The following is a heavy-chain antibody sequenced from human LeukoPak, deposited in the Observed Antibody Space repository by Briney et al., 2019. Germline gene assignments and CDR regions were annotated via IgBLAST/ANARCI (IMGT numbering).Heavy chain of an antibody. Sequence: GGSLRLSCAASGFTFSTYSMNWVRQAPGKGLEWVSYISSSGSTIYYADSVKGRFTISRDNAKNSLYLQMNSLRAEDTAVYYCARDLAVWQQLVRRYYYGMDVWGQGTTVTVSS. CDR2: ISSSGSTI. V-gene: IGHV3-48*04. D-gene: IGHD6-13*01. J-gene: IGHJ6*02. CDR1: GFTFSTYS. CDR3: ARDLAVWQQLVRRYYYGMDV.